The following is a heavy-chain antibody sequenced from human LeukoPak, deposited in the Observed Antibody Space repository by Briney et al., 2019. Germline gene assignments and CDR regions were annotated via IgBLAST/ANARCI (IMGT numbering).Heavy chain of an antibody. J-gene: IGHJ4*02. V-gene: IGHV1-2*02. CDR2: INPNSGGT. Sequence: ASVKVSCKASGYTSTGYYMHWVRQAPGQGLEWMGWINPNSGGTNYAQKFQGRVTMTRDTSISTAYMELSRLRSDDTAVYYCARDVASGYSGYDFDYWGQGTLVTVSS. D-gene: IGHD5-12*01. CDR1: GYTSTGYY. CDR3: ARDVASGYSGYDFDY.